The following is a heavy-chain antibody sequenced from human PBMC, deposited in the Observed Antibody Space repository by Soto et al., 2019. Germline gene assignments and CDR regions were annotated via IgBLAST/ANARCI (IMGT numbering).Heavy chain of an antibody. CDR1: GDSVSSNSAA. CDR3: ARGAVAEYSRVFDY. V-gene: IGHV6-1*01. Sequence: PSQTLSLTCAISGDSVSSNSAAWNWIRQSPSRGLEWLGRTYYRSKWYKDYDLSVKSRITINLDTSKNQISLQLISVTPEDTAVYYCARGAVAEYSRVFDYWGQGTLVSVSS. J-gene: IGHJ4*02. CDR2: TYYRSKWYK. D-gene: IGHD6-19*01.